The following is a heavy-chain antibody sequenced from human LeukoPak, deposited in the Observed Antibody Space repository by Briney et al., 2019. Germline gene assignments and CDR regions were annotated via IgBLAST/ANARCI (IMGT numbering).Heavy chain of an antibody. D-gene: IGHD7-27*01. Sequence: GGSLRLSCAASGFTFSSYWMSWVGQAPGKGLEWVAKIKQDGSEKQYVDSVKGRFAISRDNADNSLYLQMNSLKAEDTAVYYCGRFTRSGDSVYWGQGTLVTVSS. CDR1: GFTFSSYW. J-gene: IGHJ4*02. CDR3: GRFTRSGDSVY. CDR2: IKQDGSEK. V-gene: IGHV3-7*04.